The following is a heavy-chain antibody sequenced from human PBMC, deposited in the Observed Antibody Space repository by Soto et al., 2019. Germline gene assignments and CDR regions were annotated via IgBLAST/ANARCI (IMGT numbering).Heavy chain of an antibody. V-gene: IGHV3-7*03. CDR3: GKHGGYCSSATCYYARNNYFDA. Sequence: GVSLRLSCAASGFTFSSDWMTWVRQAPGKGLEWVANIKEDGSEKYYVDSVKGRFTISRDNARNSVFLQMNSLRAGDTAVYYCGKHGGYCSSATCYYARNNYFDAWGQCTLVTVSA. CDR2: IKEDGSEK. J-gene: IGHJ5*02. D-gene: IGHD2-2*01. CDR1: GFTFSSDW.